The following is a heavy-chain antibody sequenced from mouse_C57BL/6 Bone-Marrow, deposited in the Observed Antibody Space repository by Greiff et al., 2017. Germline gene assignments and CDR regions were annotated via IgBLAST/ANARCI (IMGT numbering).Heavy chain of an antibody. D-gene: IGHD2-3*01. V-gene: IGHV1-20*01. CDR1: GYSFTGYF. Sequence: EVQLQQSGPELVKPGDSVKISCKASGYSFTGYFMNWVMQSHGKSLEWIGRINPYNGDTFYNQKFKGKATLTVDKSSSTAHMELRSLTSEDSAGYYCARRGGYYPYWYFDVWGTGTTVTVSS. CDR2: INPYNGDT. J-gene: IGHJ1*03. CDR3: ARRGGYYPYWYFDV.